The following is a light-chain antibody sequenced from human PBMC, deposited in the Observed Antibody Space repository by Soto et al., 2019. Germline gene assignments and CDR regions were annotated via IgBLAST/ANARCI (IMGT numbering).Light chain of an antibody. CDR3: QQTYRTSYT. J-gene: IGKJ2*01. V-gene: IGKV1-39*01. CDR1: QSISDY. CDR2: GAS. Sequence: DIQMTQSPSSLSASVGDRVTLTCRASQSISDYLNWYQQKPGKAPKLLIYGASSLQTGVPSRFSGRGSGTDFTLTISSLQPEDFATYFCQQTYRTSYTFGRGINLEIK.